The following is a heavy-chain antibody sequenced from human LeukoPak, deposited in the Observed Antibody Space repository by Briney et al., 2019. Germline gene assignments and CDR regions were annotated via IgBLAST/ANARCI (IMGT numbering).Heavy chain of an antibody. D-gene: IGHD2-15*01. CDR2: ISSSSSYI. V-gene: IGHV3-21*04. CDR1: GFTFSSYS. Sequence: PGGSLRLSCAASGFTFSSYSMNWVRQAPGKGLEWVSSISSSSSYIYYADSVKGRFTISRDNSKNTLYLRMNSLRAEDTAVYYCAKDTAALSFVIDSWGQGTLVTVSS. CDR3: AKDTAALSFVIDS. J-gene: IGHJ4*02.